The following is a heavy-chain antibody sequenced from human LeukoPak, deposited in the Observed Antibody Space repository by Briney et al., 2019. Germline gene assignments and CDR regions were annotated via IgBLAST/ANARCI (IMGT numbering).Heavy chain of an antibody. J-gene: IGHJ4*02. V-gene: IGHV1-58*02. Sequence: ASVKVSCKASGYTFTNFGISWVRQAPGQRLEWIGWIVVGSGNTNYAQKFQERVTITRDMSTSTAYMELSSLRFEDTAVYYCAADRAGSYLRFVYWGQGTPVTVSS. CDR3: AADRAGSYLRFVY. D-gene: IGHD3-10*01. CDR2: IVVGSGNT. CDR1: GYTFTNFG.